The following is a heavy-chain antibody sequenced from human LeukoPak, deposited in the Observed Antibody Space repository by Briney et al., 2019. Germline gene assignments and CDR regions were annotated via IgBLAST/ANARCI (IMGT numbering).Heavy chain of an antibody. V-gene: IGHV4-34*01. CDR2: INHSGST. D-gene: IGHD2-2*01. J-gene: IGHJ4*02. Sequence: SETLSLTCAVYGGSFSGYYWSWIRQPPGKGLEWIGEINHSGSTNYNPSLKSRVTISVDTSKNQFSLKLSSVTAADTAVYYCARESLLDVVPAATFDYWGQGTLVTVSS. CDR3: ARESLLDVVPAATFDY. CDR1: GGSFSGYY.